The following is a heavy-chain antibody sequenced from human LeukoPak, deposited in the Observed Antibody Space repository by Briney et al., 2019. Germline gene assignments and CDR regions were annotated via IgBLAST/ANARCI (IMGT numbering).Heavy chain of an antibody. V-gene: IGHV3-23*01. J-gene: IGHJ6*03. CDR1: GFTFSSYG. CDR2: ISGSGGST. Sequence: PGGSLRLSCAASGFTFSSYGMSWVRQAPGKGLEWVSAISGSGGSTYYADSVKGRFTISRDNSKNTLYLQMNSLRAEDTAVYYCAKVPYYDILTGYTFYYYYMDVWGKGTTVTISS. CDR3: AKVPYYDILTGYTFYYYYMDV. D-gene: IGHD3-9*01.